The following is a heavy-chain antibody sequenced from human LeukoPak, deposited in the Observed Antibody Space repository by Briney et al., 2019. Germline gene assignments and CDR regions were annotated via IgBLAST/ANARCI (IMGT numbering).Heavy chain of an antibody. Sequence: SETLSLTCAVSGGSISSSNWWSWVRQPPGKGLEWIGEIYHSGSTNYNPSLKSRVTISVDTSKNQFSLKLSSVTAADTAVYYCARHGLLFYDFWSGYTNPYYFDYWGQGTLVAVSS. D-gene: IGHD3-3*01. CDR2: IYHSGST. J-gene: IGHJ4*02. V-gene: IGHV4-4*02. CDR3: ARHGLLFYDFWSGYTNPYYFDY. CDR1: GGSISSSNW.